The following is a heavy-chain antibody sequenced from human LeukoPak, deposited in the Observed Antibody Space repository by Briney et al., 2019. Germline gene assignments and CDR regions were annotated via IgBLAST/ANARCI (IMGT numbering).Heavy chain of an antibody. V-gene: IGHV1-46*01. CDR1: GYTFTSYY. CDR3: ARDPRLRGYCSSTSCYLDGYNWFDP. CDR2: INPSGGST. J-gene: IGHJ5*02. D-gene: IGHD2-2*03. Sequence: ASVKVSCKASGYTFTSYYMHWVRQAPGQGLEWMGIINPSGGSTSYAQKFQGRVTMTRDTSTSTVYMELSSLRSEDTAVYYCARDPRLRGYCSSTSCYLDGYNWFDPWGQGTLVTVSS.